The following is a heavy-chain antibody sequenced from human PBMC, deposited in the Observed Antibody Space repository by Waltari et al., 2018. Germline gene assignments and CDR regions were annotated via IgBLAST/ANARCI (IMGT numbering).Heavy chain of an antibody. CDR1: GFTFSSSA. CDR3: ARMWKSGSYGYFDY. CDR2: ISYDGSNK. D-gene: IGHD1-26*01. V-gene: IGHV3-30*01. Sequence: QVQLVESGGGVVQPGRSLRLSCAASGFTFSSSAMHWVRQAPGKGLEWVAVISYDGSNKYYADSVKGRFTISRDNSKNTLYLQMNSLRAEDTAVYYCARMWKSGSYGYFDYWGQGTLVTVSS. J-gene: IGHJ4*02.